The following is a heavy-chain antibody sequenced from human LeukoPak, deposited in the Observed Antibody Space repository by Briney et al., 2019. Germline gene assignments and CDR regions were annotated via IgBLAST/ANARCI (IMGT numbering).Heavy chain of an antibody. Sequence: SQTLSLTCTVSGGSISSGAYYWSWLRQHPGKGLEWIGYIYYSGSTYYNPSLKSRLTISVDTSKSQFSLNLTSVTAADTAVYYCARSRDGYNFGYWGQGTLVTVSS. D-gene: IGHD5-24*01. J-gene: IGHJ4*02. CDR2: IYYSGST. CDR3: ARSRDGYNFGY. V-gene: IGHV4-31*03. CDR1: GGSISSGAYY.